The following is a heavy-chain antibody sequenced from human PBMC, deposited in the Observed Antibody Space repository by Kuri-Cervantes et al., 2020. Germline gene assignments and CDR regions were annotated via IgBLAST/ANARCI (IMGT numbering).Heavy chain of an antibody. CDR2: ISSSSSYI. CDR1: GFTFSSYS. CDR3: VRGATIF. V-gene: IGHV3-21*01. D-gene: IGHD5-12*01. Sequence: GESLKISCAASGFTFSSYSMNWVRQAPGKGLEWVSSISSSSSYIYYADSVKGRFTISRDNAKNSLNLQMNSLRAEDTAVYFCVRGATIFWGQGTLVTVSS. J-gene: IGHJ4*02.